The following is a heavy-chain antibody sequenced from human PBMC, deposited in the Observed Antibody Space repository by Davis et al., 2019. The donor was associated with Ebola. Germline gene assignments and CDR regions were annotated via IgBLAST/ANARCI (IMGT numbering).Heavy chain of an antibody. CDR3: AGGSSSSWWFDP. CDR1: GFTFSGSA. D-gene: IGHD6-6*01. J-gene: IGHJ5*02. Sequence: GESLKISCAASGFTFSGSAMHWVRQASGKGLEWVGRIRSKANSYATAYAASVKGRFTISRDDSKNTAYLQMNSLKTEDTAVYYCAGGSSSSWWFDPWGQGTLVTVSS. V-gene: IGHV3-73*01. CDR2: IRSKANSYAT.